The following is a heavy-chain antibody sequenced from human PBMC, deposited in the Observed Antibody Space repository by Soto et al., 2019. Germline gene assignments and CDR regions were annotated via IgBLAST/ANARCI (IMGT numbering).Heavy chain of an antibody. CDR1: GFNFDNYG. D-gene: IGHD1-7*01. Sequence: PGGSLRLSCQASGFNFDNYGMHWVRQAPGKGLEWVAVITYDGSFQYYADSVKGRFTISRDNSKNTLFLHLNTLKPEDTAVYHCAKDSAGGTFYNTLGFWGQGTLVTVSS. V-gene: IGHV3-30*18. CDR3: AKDSAGGTFYNTLGF. CDR2: ITYDGSFQ. J-gene: IGHJ4*02.